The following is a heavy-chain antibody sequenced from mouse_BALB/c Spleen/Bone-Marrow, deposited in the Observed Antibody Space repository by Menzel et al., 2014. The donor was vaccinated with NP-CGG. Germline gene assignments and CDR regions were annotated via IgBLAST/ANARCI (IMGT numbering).Heavy chain of an antibody. CDR2: IWSGGST. V-gene: IGHV2-4-1*01. CDR1: GFSLTSYD. CDR3: ARKSSYDGFHTMDQ. D-gene: IGHD2-3*01. Sequence: VQLQQSGPGLVHPSQRLSITCTVSGFSLTSYDIHWVRQSPGKGLEWLGVIWSGGSTDYNAAFISRLSISKDNSKSQVFFKMYSLQADDTAIYYCARKSSYDGFHTMDQWGQGTSVTVSS. J-gene: IGHJ4*01.